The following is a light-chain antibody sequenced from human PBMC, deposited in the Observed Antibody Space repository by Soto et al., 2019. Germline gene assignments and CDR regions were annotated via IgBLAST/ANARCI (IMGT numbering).Light chain of an antibody. Sequence: QSALTQPASVSGSPGQSITISCTGTSSDVGAYDFVSWYQQHPGKAPKYLIYEVSNRPSGVSDRFSGSKSGTTASLTISGLQPEDEGDYYCSAYTARSTLVFGGGTKLTVL. J-gene: IGLJ3*02. CDR2: EVS. CDR3: SAYTARSTLV. V-gene: IGLV2-14*01. CDR1: SSDVGAYDF.